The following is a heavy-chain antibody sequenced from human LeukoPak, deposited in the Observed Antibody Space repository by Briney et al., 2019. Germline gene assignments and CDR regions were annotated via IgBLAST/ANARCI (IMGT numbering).Heavy chain of an antibody. J-gene: IGHJ4*02. CDR3: AKGSMVEPTGY. D-gene: IGHD4/OR15-4a*01. CDR2: ISGSADST. Sequence: GGSLRLSCAASGFGFTLSSYAMSWVRQAPGKGLEWVSTISGSADSTYYADSVKGRFTISRDNSKNTLYLQMNSLRAEDTAVYYCAKGSMVEPTGYWGQGTLVTVSS. V-gene: IGHV3-23*01. CDR1: GFGFTLSSYA.